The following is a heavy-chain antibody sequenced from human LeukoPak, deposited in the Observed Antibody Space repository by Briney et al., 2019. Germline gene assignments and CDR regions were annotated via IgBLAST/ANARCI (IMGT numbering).Heavy chain of an antibody. D-gene: IGHD6-6*01. V-gene: IGHV3-30*18. J-gene: IGHJ6*02. CDR3: AKGGVGSSPYYYYGMDV. CDR2: ISYDGSNK. Sequence: PGGSLRLSSAASGFTFSSYGMHWVRQAPGKGLEWVAVISYDGSNKYYADSVKGRFTISRDNSKNTLYLQMNSLRAEDTAVYYCAKGGVGSSPYYYYGMDVWGQGTTVTVSS. CDR1: GFTFSSYG.